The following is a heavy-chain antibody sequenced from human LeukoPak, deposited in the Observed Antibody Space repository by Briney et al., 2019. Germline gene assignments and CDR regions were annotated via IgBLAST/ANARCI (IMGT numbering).Heavy chain of an antibody. V-gene: IGHV5-10-1*01. CDR1: GYSFTSYW. CDR2: IDPSDSYT. D-gene: IGHD3-10*01. J-gene: IGHJ4*02. Sequence: GESLRISCKGSGYSFTSYWISWVRQMPGKGLVWMGRIDPSDSYTNYSPSFQGHVTISADKSTGTAYLQWSTLKASATAMYYCARHERPGYYGSGSYYGYWGQGTLVTVSS. CDR3: ARHERPGYYGSGSYYGY.